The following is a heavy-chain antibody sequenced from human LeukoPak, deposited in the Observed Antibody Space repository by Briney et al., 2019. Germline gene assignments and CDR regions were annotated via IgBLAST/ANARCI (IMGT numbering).Heavy chain of an antibody. Sequence: SETLSLTCIVSGGSISSHYWSWIRQTPGKGLEYIGYIYYSGSTDYNPSLKSRVTISLDTSKNQFSLHLSSVTAADTAVYSCVRRSGVLDSRDSRYYFDHWGQGTLVTVSS. J-gene: IGHJ4*02. CDR1: GGSISSHY. CDR3: VRRSGVLDSRDSRYYFDH. V-gene: IGHV4-59*11. CDR2: IYYSGST. D-gene: IGHD3-22*01.